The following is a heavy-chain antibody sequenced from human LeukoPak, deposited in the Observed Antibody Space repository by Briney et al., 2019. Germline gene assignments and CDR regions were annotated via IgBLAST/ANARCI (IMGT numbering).Heavy chain of an antibody. Sequence: PSQTLSLTCTVSGGSISSGGYYWSWIRQHPGKGLEWIGYIYYSGSTYYNPSLKSRVTISVDTSKNQFSLKLSSVTAADTAVYYCASLAAAIYYYGMDVWAKGPRSPSP. D-gene: IGHD2-2*02. J-gene: IGHJ6*02. CDR3: ASLAAAIYYYGMDV. CDR1: GGSISSGGYY. CDR2: IYYSGST. V-gene: IGHV4-31*03.